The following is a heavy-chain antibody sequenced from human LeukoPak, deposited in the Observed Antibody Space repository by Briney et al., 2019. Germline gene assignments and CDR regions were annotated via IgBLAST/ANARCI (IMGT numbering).Heavy chain of an antibody. Sequence: GGSLRLSCAASGFTFIDYYMSWLRQAPGKGLEWVSYISSSGSTIYYADSVKGRFTISMDNAKNSLYLQMNSLRAEDTAVYYCARDPIAVASHFDYWGQGTLVTVSS. V-gene: IGHV3-11*01. D-gene: IGHD6-19*01. CDR3: ARDPIAVASHFDY. J-gene: IGHJ4*02. CDR2: ISSSGSTI. CDR1: GFTFIDYY.